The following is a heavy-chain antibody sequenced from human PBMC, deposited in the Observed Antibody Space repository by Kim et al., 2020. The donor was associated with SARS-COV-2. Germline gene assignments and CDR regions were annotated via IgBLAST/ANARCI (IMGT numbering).Heavy chain of an antibody. J-gene: IGHJ6*01. Sequence: GGSLRLSCAASGFNVNVFYMGWVRRAPGKGLEWVAVTNTDASASDYANSMRGRITISGDNAKNSLFLQMDSLGAEDTAVYYCVRDPSFGAVDVWGQGTTVTVSS. CDR1: GFNVNVFY. D-gene: IGHD3-16*01. V-gene: IGHV3-7*01. CDR3: VRDPSFGAVDV. CDR2: TNTDASAS.